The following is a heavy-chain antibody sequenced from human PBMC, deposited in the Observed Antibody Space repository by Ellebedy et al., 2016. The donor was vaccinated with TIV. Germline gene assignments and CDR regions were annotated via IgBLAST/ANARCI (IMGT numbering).Heavy chain of an antibody. V-gene: IGHV1-2*02. D-gene: IGHD4/OR15-4a*01. Sequence: SVKVSCKPSGYIFTAYYIHWVRQAPGQGLELMGWINPDSGGTNFPQRFHGRVTMTRDTSVNTVYMELSRLQSDDTAVYYCALVLRATSGMDVWGQGTTVTVS. CDR2: INPDSGGT. CDR1: GYIFTAYY. J-gene: IGHJ6*02. CDR3: ALVLRATSGMDV.